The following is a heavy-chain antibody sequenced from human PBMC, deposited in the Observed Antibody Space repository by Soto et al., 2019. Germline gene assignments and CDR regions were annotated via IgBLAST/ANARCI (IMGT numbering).Heavy chain of an antibody. V-gene: IGHV3-23*01. J-gene: IGHJ3*02. CDR2: ITASADTT. CDR1: AFTFRSYA. Sequence: EEQLLESGGGLVRPGGSLRLSCAASAFTFRSYAMSWVRQAPGKGLEWVSAITASADTTYYADSVKGRFTISRDNSKNTLYLRMTSLRAEDTAVYYCAKVWPLRDCTSTSCLGAFDIWGLGTMVTVS. D-gene: IGHD2-2*01. CDR3: AKVWPLRDCTSTSCLGAFDI.